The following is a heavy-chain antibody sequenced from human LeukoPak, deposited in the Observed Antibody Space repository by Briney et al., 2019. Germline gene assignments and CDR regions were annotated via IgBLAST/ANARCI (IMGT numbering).Heavy chain of an antibody. V-gene: IGHV1-69*05. CDR2: IIPIFGTA. CDR1: GSTFSSYA. D-gene: IGHD3-9*01. Sequence: SVKVSCKASGSTFSSYAISWVRQAPGQGLEWMGGIIPIFGTANYAQKFQGRVTMTRNTSISTAYMELSSLRSEDTAVYYCARATGKDILTGRKLDCWGQGTLVSVSS. CDR3: ARATGKDILTGRKLDC. J-gene: IGHJ4*02.